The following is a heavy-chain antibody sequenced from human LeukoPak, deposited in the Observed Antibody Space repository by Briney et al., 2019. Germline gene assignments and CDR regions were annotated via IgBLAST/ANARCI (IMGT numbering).Heavy chain of an antibody. D-gene: IGHD2-2*02. CDR1: GFSLSTSGVG. CDR3: AHIPLLYGLPYNWFDP. J-gene: IGHJ5*02. Sequence: SGPTLVNPTQTLTLTCTFSGFSLSTSGVGVGWIRQPPGKALEWLALIYWNDDKRYSPSLKSRLTITKDTSKNQVVLTMTNMDPVDTATYYCAHIPLLYGLPYNWFDPWGQGTLVTVSS. V-gene: IGHV2-5*01. CDR2: IYWNDDK.